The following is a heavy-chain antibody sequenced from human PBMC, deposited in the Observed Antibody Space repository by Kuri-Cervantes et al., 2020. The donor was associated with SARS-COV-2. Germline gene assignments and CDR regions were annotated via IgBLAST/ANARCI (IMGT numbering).Heavy chain of an antibody. CDR2: ISSSSSYI. D-gene: IGHD3-22*01. CDR1: GLTFSSYS. Sequence: GGSLRLSCAASGLTFSSYSMNWVRQAPGKGLEWVSSISSSSSYIYYADSVKGRFTISRDNAKNSLYLQMNSLRAEDTAVYYCAREFGVGYYDSSGYRHFDYWGQGTLVTVSS. CDR3: AREFGVGYYDSSGYRHFDY. J-gene: IGHJ4*02. V-gene: IGHV3-21*01.